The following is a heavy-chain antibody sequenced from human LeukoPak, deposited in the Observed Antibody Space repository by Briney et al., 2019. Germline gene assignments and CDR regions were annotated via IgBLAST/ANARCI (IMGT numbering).Heavy chain of an antibody. CDR2: ISYDGSNK. V-gene: IGHV3-30-3*01. J-gene: IGHJ3*02. D-gene: IGHD3-3*01. CDR3: ARRLESSGAFDI. Sequence: GGSLRLSCAASGFTFSSYAMQWVRPAPGKGLGWVAVISYDGSNKYYADSVKGRFTISRDNSKNTLYLQMNRLRAEDTAVYYWARRLESSGAFDIWGQGTMVTVSS. CDR1: GFTFSSYA.